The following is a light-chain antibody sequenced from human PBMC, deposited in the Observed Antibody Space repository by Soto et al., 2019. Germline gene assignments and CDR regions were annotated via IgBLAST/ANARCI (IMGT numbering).Light chain of an antibody. Sequence: EIQMTQSPSTLSGSVGDRVTIAWRASQTISSWLAWYQQKPGKAPKLLIYKASSLESGVPSRFSGSQSGTDFTLTISSLLPEDFATYYCQQSYSTPWTFGQGTKVDI. J-gene: IGKJ1*01. CDR2: KAS. CDR1: QTISSW. V-gene: IGKV1-5*03. CDR3: QQSYSTPWT.